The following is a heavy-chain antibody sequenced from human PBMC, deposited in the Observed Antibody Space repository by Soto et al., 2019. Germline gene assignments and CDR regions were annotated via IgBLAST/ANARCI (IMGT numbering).Heavy chain of an antibody. CDR1: GFTVSSNY. D-gene: IGHD3-10*01. CDR3: ARARRGGGGVDP. Sequence: EVQLVESGGGLVQPGGSLRLSCAVSGFTVSSNYMNWVRQAPGKGLEWVSVFYSGGDTYYADSVKDRFTISRDNSKNTLYLKMTRQSDGDTAVYYGARARRGGGGVDPWGQGTLGTVSS. V-gene: IGHV3-66*01. J-gene: IGHJ5*02. CDR2: FYSGGDT.